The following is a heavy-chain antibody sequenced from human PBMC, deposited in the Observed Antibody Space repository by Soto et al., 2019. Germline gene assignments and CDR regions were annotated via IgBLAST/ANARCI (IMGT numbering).Heavy chain of an antibody. CDR2: IYYSGST. CDR3: ARGVATAHQFDY. J-gene: IGHJ4*02. D-gene: IGHD5-12*01. CDR1: GGSISSGGYY. V-gene: IGHV4-31*03. Sequence: SETLSLTCTVSGGSISSGGYYWSWIRQHPGKGLEWIGYIYYSGSTYYNPSLKSRVTISVDTSKNQFSLKLSSVTAADTAVYYCARGVATAHQFDYWGQGTLVTVSS.